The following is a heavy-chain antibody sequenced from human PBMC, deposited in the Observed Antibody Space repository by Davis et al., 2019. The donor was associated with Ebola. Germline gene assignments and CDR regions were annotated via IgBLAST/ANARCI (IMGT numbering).Heavy chain of an antibody. CDR1: GYTFTSYY. CDR2: INPSGGST. D-gene: IGHD2-2*01. V-gene: IGHV1-46*01. Sequence: ASVKVSCKASGYTFTSYYMHWVRQAPGQGLEWMGIINPSGGSTSYAQKFQGRVTITRDTSASTAYMELSSLRSEDTAVYYCAREGYCSSTICLYYYYGMDVWGQGTTVTVSS. CDR3: AREGYCSSTICLYYYYGMDV. J-gene: IGHJ6*02.